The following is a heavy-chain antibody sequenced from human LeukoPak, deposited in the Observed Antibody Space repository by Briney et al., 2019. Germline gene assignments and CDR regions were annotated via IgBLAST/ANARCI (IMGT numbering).Heavy chain of an antibody. J-gene: IGHJ4*02. Sequence: PGGSLRLSCAASVFTFSSYAMSWVRQAPGKGLEWVSAISGSGGSTYYADPVKGRFTISRDNSKNTLFLQMNSLRAKDTAVYYCLKATADYWGQGTLVTVSS. CDR2: ISGSGGST. CDR1: VFTFSSYA. CDR3: LKATADY. V-gene: IGHV3-23*01. D-gene: IGHD1-1*01.